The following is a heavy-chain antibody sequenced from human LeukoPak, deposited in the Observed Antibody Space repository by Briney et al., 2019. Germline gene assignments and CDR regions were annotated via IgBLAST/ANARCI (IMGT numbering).Heavy chain of an antibody. V-gene: IGHV1-2*02. CDR2: INPNSGGT. CDR1: GYTFTGYY. Sequence: ASVKVSCKGSGYTFTGYYMHWVRQAPGQGLEWMGWINPNSGGTNYAQKFQGRVTMTRDTSISTAYMELSRLRSDDTAVYYCARSISRGWSLDYWGQGTLVTVSS. D-gene: IGHD6-19*01. J-gene: IGHJ4*02. CDR3: ARSISRGWSLDY.